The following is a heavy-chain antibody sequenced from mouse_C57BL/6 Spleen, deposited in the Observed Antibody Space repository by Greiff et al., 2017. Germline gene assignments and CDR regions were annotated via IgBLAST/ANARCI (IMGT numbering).Heavy chain of an antibody. V-gene: IGHV1-80*01. CDR2: IYPGDGDT. CDR1: GYAFSSYW. Sequence: QVQLQQSGAELVKPGASVKISCKASGYAFSSYWMNWVKQRPGKGLEWIGQIYPGDGDTNYNGKFKGKATLTADKSSSTAYMQLSSLTSEDSAVYFCARYYYGSSWNYAMDYGGQGTSVTVSS. CDR3: ARYYYGSSWNYAMDY. J-gene: IGHJ4*01. D-gene: IGHD1-1*01.